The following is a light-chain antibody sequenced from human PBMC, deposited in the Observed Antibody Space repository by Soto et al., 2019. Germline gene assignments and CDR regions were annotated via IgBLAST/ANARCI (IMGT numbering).Light chain of an antibody. CDR3: CSYVGSTVV. J-gene: IGLJ2*01. CDR2: ETT. CDR1: SSDVGSYNL. V-gene: IGLV2-23*01. Sequence: QSVLTQPTSVSGSPGQSITISCTGPSSDVGSYNLVSWYQQHPGKAPKLMIYETTKRPSGVSDRFSGSKSGNTASLTISGLQAEDEADYYCCSYVGSTVVFGGGTKLTVL.